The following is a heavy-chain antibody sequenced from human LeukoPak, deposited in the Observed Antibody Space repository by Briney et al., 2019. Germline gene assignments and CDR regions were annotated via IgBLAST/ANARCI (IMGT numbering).Heavy chain of an antibody. CDR2: IYYSGST. D-gene: IGHD2-15*01. Sequence: SETLSLTCTVSGGSISSSSYYWVWLRQPPGKGLEWIGSIYYSGSTHYNPSLKSRVTISVDTSNNQFSLKLTSVTAADTAAYYCAGCSGGSCPLKCWGQGTLVTVSS. V-gene: IGHV4-39*01. J-gene: IGHJ4*02. CDR3: AGCSGGSCPLKC. CDR1: GGSISSSSYY.